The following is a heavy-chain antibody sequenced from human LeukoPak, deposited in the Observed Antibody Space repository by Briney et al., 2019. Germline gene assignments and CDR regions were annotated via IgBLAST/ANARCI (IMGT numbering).Heavy chain of an antibody. CDR2: ISSSSSTI. V-gene: IGHV3-48*04. CDR1: GFTFSSYS. Sequence: GGSLRLSCAASGFTFSSYSMNWVRQAPGKGLEWVSYISSSSSTIYYADSVKGRFTISRDNAKNSLYLQMNSLRAEDTAVYYCARGRGHYYYDSSGYYSDYWGQGTLVTVSS. D-gene: IGHD3-22*01. J-gene: IGHJ4*02. CDR3: ARGRGHYYYDSSGYYSDY.